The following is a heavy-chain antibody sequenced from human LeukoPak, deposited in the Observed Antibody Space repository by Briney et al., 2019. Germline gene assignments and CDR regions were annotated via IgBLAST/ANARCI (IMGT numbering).Heavy chain of an antibody. Sequence: GGSLRLSCAASGFTIGGFAMSWVRRAPGKGLEWVSSISGSGGATYYADSVKGRFTISRDNFENTLYLQINSLRAEDTAVFYCAKNYGSGTYYNYFDSWGQGTLVTVSS. J-gene: IGHJ4*02. CDR1: GFTIGGFA. CDR2: ISGSGGAT. V-gene: IGHV3-23*01. CDR3: AKNYGSGTYYNYFDS. D-gene: IGHD3-10*01.